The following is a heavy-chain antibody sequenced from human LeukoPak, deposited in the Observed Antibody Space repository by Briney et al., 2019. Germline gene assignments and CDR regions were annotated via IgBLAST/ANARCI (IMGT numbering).Heavy chain of an antibody. J-gene: IGHJ4*02. CDR3: ARDVGYSYGQDY. Sequence: ASVKVSCKASGYTFTSYGISWVRQAPGQGLEWMGWIGAYNGNTNYAQKFQGRVTMTTDTSTSTVYMELRSLISDDTAVYYCARDVGYSYGQDYWGQGTLVIVSS. V-gene: IGHV1-18*01. D-gene: IGHD5-18*01. CDR2: IGAYNGNT. CDR1: GYTFTSYG.